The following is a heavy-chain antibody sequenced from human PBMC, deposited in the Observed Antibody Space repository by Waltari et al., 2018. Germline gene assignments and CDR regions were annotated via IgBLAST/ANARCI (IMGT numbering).Heavy chain of an antibody. V-gene: IGHV4-34*01. CDR3: ARGHQGIGSSRYYYYMDV. CDR2: INHSGST. J-gene: IGHJ6*03. D-gene: IGHD6-13*01. CDR1: GGSFSGYY. Sequence: QVQLQQWGAGLLKPSETLSLTCAVYGGSFSGYYWSWIRQPPGQGLEWIGEINHSGSTNYNPSLKSRVTISVDTSKNQFSLKLSSVTAADTAVYYCARGHQGIGSSRYYYYMDVWGKGTTVTISS.